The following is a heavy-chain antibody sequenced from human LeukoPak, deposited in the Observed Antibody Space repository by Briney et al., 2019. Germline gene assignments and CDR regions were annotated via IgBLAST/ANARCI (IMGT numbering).Heavy chain of an antibody. V-gene: IGHV5-51*01. CDR1: GYSFTSYW. J-gene: IGHJ6*02. D-gene: IGHD4-4*01. CDR2: IYPGDSDT. Sequence: GESLKISCKGSGYSFTSYWIGWVRQMPGKGLEWMGIIYPGDSDTRYSPSFQGQVTISADKSISTAYLQWSSLKASDTAMYYCARTPHDYSPPYYYYYGMDVWGQGTTVTVSS. CDR3: ARTPHDYSPPYYYYYGMDV.